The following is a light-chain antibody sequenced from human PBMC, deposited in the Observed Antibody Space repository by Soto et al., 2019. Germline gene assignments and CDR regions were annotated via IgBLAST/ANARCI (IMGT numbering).Light chain of an antibody. J-gene: IGKJ1*01. Sequence: AIRMTQSPSSFSASTGDRVTITCRASQGISSYLAWYQQKPGKAPKLLIYAASTLQSGVPSRFSGSGSGTDFTRTLGCLQSGDIATYYCQQYYSYPRTFGQGTKVEIK. CDR3: QQYYSYPRT. CDR2: AAS. V-gene: IGKV1-8*01. CDR1: QGISSY.